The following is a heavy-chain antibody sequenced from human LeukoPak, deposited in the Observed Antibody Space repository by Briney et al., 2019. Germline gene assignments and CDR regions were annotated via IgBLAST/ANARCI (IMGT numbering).Heavy chain of an antibody. CDR1: GYSFTNYG. V-gene: IGHV1-18*01. CDR2: ISVYNGNR. CDR3: VRDNRDSSGWDFDY. D-gene: IGHD6-19*01. Sequence: ASVKVSCKASGYSFTNYGITWGREAPGQGLEWVGWISVYNGNRNYAQKFQGRVSMTTDTSTNTAYMEMRSLRSDDTALYYCVRDNRDSSGWDFDYWGQGTLVTVSS. J-gene: IGHJ4*02.